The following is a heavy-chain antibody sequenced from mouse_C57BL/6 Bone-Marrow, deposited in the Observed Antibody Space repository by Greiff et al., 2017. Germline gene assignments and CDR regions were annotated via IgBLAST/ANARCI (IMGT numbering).Heavy chain of an antibody. D-gene: IGHD1-1*01. J-gene: IGHJ1*03. CDR2: INPSSGYT. CDR1: GYTFTSYW. CDR3: ARRTVVVPRYFDV. V-gene: IGHV1-7*01. Sequence: VQLQESGAELAKPGASVKLSCKASGYTFTSYWMHWVKQRPGQGLEWIGYINPSSGYTKYNQKFKDKATLTADKSSSTAYMQLSSLTYEDSAVYYCARRTVVVPRYFDVWGTGTTVTVSS.